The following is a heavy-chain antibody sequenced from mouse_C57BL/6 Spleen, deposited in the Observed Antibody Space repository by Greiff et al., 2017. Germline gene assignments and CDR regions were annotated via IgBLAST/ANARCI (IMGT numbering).Heavy chain of an antibody. J-gene: IGHJ4*01. V-gene: IGHV1-82*01. CDR3: ARGVLRSYAMDY. Sequence: QVQLQQSGPELVKPGASVKISCKASGYAFSSSWMNWVKQRPGKGLEWIGRIYPGDGDTNYNGKFKGKATLTADKSSSTAYMQLSSLTSEDSAVYCCARGVLRSYAMDYWGKGTSVTVSS. D-gene: IGHD1-1*01. CDR2: IYPGDGDT. CDR1: GYAFSSSW.